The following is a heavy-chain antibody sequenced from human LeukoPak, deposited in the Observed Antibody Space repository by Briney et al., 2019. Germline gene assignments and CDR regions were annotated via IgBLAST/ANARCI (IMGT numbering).Heavy chain of an antibody. J-gene: IGHJ3*02. Sequence: SETLSLTCAVYGGSFSGHYWSWIRQPPGKGLEWIGEINHGGSTNYNPSLKSRVTISVDTSKNQFSLKLSSVTAADTAVYYCARGNRGLGSYYKGDGFDIWGQGTMVTVSS. CDR2: INHGGST. V-gene: IGHV4-34*01. CDR3: ARGNRGLGSYYKGDGFDI. CDR1: GGSFSGHY. D-gene: IGHD3-10*01.